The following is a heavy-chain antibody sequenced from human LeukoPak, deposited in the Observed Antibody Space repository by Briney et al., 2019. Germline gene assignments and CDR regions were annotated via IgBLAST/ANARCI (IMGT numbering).Heavy chain of an antibody. Sequence: SETLSLTCAVYGGSFSGYYWSWIRQPPGKGLEWIGEINHSGSTNYNPSLKSRVTISVDTSKNQFSLELSSVTAADTAVYYCAREELWFGELLSPDYWGQGTLVTVSS. D-gene: IGHD3-10*01. CDR3: AREELWFGELLSPDY. CDR2: INHSGST. V-gene: IGHV4-34*01. J-gene: IGHJ4*02. CDR1: GGSFSGYY.